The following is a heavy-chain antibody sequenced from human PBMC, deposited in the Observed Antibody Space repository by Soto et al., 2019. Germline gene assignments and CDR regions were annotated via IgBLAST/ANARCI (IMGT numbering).Heavy chain of an antibody. Sequence: SGTPSPTFTFSGCSLSTSDYFLGWVPQPPGEGLEWIGIVYYSGSTYYNPSLKSRVTMSIDTSKNQFFLKLSSVTAADTAVYFCASRPARISTVITYYFDYWGHGTLVTVSS. D-gene: IGHD3-16*01. CDR2: VYYSGST. CDR3: ASRPARISTVITYYFDY. J-gene: IGHJ4*01. V-gene: IGHV4-39*01. CDR1: GCSLSTSDYF.